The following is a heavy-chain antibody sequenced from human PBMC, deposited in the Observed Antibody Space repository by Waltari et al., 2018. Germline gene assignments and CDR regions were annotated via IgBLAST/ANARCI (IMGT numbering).Heavy chain of an antibody. CDR1: GFTCSAFS. D-gene: IGHD6-19*01. CDR2: FSRDGVTT. V-gene: IGHV3-64*01. Sequence: EVQMVESGGGLVQPGGSRRLPGAASGFTCSAFSMHWVRRAPGKGLEYVSAFSRDGVTTYYANSVKGRFTISRDNSKNTLYLQMGSLRAEDMAVYYCARIDGSGWYGSWGQGTLVTVSS. CDR3: ARIDGSGWYGS. J-gene: IGHJ4*02.